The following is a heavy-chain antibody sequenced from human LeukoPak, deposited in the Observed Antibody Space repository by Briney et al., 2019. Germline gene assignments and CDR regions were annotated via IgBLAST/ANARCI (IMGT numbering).Heavy chain of an antibody. J-gene: IGHJ4*02. Sequence: GGTLRLSCSASGFTFTTYGMNWVRQAPGKGLEWVSGIGGSGTRTYYADSVKGRFTISRDNSKNTLYLQTNSLRAEDTAVYYCARDRSIPIVVVPAAFDYWGQGTLVTVSS. CDR1: GFTFTTYG. V-gene: IGHV3-23*01. CDR2: IGGSGTRT. CDR3: ARDRSIPIVVVPAAFDY. D-gene: IGHD2-2*01.